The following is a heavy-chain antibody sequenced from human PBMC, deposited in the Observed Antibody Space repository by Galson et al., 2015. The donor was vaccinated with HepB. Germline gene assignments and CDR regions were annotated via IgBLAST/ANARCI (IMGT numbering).Heavy chain of an antibody. D-gene: IGHD1-26*01. CDR2: ISYDGSNK. CDR3: AKDRRWELFFDY. CDR1: GFTFSSYG. Sequence: SLRLSCAASGFTFSSYGMHWVRQAPGKGLEWVAVISYDGSNKYYADSVKGRFTISRDNSKNTLYLQMNSLRAEDTAVYYCAKDRRWELFFDYWGQGTLVTVSS. V-gene: IGHV3-30*18. J-gene: IGHJ4*02.